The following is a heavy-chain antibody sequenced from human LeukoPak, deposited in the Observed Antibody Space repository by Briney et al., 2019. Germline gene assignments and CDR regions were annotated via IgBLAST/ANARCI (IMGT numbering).Heavy chain of an antibody. CDR3: SRNSGTLTGWPFDI. Sequence: GGSPRLSCTASGFMFRDHAMSWFRQAPGKGREWVGFIRTRAYSETTEHAVSVKGRFSISRDDSNDIAYLQMNSLKTEDTAVYYCSRNSGTLTGWPFDIWGQGTMVTVSS. V-gene: IGHV3-49*03. J-gene: IGHJ3*02. CDR1: GFMFRDHA. D-gene: IGHD5-12*01. CDR2: IRTRAYSETT.